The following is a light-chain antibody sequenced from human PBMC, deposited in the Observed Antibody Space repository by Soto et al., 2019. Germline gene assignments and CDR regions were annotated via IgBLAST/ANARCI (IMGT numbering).Light chain of an antibody. CDR2: VNSDGSH. J-gene: IGLJ3*02. CDR1: SGHSSYA. Sequence: QLVLTQSPSASASLGASVKLTCTLSSGHSSYAIAWHQQQPEKGPRYLMKVNSDGSHSKGDGIPDRFSGSSSGAERYLTISGLQSEDEADYYCQTWGTGIPWVFGGGTKLTVL. CDR3: QTWGTGIPWV. V-gene: IGLV4-69*01.